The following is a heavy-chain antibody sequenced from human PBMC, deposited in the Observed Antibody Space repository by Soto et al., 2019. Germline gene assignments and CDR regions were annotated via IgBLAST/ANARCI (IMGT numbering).Heavy chain of an antibody. V-gene: IGHV1-2*04. CDR2: INPNSGGT. CDR3: ARGXGYCSGGSCLRGRWFDP. D-gene: IGHD2-15*01. Sequence: ASVKVSCKASGYTFTGYYMHWVRQAPGQGLEWMGWINPNSGGTNYAQKFQGWVTMTRDTSISTAYMELSRLRSDDTAVYYCARGXGYCSGGSCLRGRWFDPWGPGTLVTVSS. CDR1: GYTFTGYY. J-gene: IGHJ5*02.